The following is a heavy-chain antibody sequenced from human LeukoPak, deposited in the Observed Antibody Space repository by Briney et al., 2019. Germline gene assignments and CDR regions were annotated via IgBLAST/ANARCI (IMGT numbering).Heavy chain of an antibody. D-gene: IGHD2-15*01. CDR2: IYYSGST. J-gene: IGHJ4*02. CDR3: ARAAPAATLDY. Sequence: PSETLSLTCTVSGGSISSGGYYWSWIRQHPGKGLEWIGYIYYSGSTYYNPSLKSRGTISVDTSKNQFSLKLSSVTAADTAVYYCARAAPAATLDYWGQGTLVTVSS. V-gene: IGHV4-31*03. CDR1: GGSISSGGYY.